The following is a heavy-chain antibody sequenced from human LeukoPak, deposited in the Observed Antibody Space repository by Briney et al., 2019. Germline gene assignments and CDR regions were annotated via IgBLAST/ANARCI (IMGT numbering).Heavy chain of an antibody. V-gene: IGHV3-7*01. J-gene: IGHJ4*02. CDR2: IKQGGSEK. CDR3: ARGVSSNWDYLYFDY. D-gene: IGHD1-7*01. CDR1: RFNFRSYW. Sequence: GSLRLSCAASRFNFRSYWMSWVRQAPGKGLEWVANIKQGGSEKYYVDSVKGRFTISRDDAKSSLYLQMNSLRAEDTAVYYCARGVSSNWDYLYFDYWGQGALVTVSS.